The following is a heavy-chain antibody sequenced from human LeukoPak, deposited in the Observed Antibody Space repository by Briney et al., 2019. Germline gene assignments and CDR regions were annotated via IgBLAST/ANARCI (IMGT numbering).Heavy chain of an antibody. D-gene: IGHD3-22*01. V-gene: IGHV3-7*01. J-gene: IGHJ4*02. Sequence: PGGSLRLSCAASGFTFSSYWMSWVRQAPGKGLEWVANIRQDGSEKNYVDSVKGRFTISRDNAKNSLYLRMNSLRAEDTAVYYCAKTPLYYYDSSGKYYFDYWGQGTLVTVSS. CDR3: AKTPLYYYDSSGKYYFDY. CDR2: IRQDGSEK. CDR1: GFTFSSYW.